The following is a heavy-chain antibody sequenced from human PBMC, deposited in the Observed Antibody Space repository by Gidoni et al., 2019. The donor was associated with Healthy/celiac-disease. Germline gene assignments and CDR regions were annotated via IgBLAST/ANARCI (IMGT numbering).Heavy chain of an antibody. CDR2: INHSGST. CDR3: ARTRWRLLPIYPDAFDI. V-gene: IGHV4-34*01. D-gene: IGHD5-12*01. CDR1: GGSFSGYY. J-gene: IGHJ3*02. Sequence: QVQLQQWGAGLLKPSETLSLTCAVYGGSFSGYYWSWIRQPPGKGLEGIGEINHSGSTNYNPSLKSRVTISVDTSKNQFSLKVSSVTAADTAVYYCARTRWRLLPIYPDAFDIWGQGTMVTVSS.